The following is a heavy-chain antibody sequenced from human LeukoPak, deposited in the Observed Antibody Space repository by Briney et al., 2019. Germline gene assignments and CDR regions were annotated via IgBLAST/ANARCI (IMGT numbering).Heavy chain of an antibody. CDR2: IYTSGST. Sequence: SETLSLTCTVSGGSISSYYWSWIRQPAGKGLEWIGRIYTSGSTNYNPSLKSRVTMSVDTSKNQFSLKLSSVTAADTAVYYCARHSSYDYVWGSYYYYMDVWGKGTTVTISS. V-gene: IGHV4-4*07. CDR3: ARHSSYDYVWGSYYYYMDV. CDR1: GGSISSYY. J-gene: IGHJ6*03. D-gene: IGHD3-16*01.